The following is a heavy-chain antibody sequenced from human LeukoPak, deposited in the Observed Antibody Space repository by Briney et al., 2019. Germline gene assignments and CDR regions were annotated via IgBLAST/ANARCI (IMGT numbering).Heavy chain of an antibody. CDR2: ISTRGGTT. D-gene: IGHD1-7*01. CDR1: GFTFNNYA. CDR3: ARKEGENYAFDY. V-gene: IGHV3-23*01. Sequence: QPGGSLRLSCAASGFTFNNYAMSWVRQAPGKGREWVSAISTRGGTTYYADSVKGRSTISRDNTNNTLHLQINSMRDEDTAVYYCARKEGENYAFDYWGQGTLVTVSS. J-gene: IGHJ4*02.